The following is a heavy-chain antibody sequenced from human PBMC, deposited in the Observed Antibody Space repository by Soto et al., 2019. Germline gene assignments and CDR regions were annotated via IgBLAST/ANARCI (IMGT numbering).Heavy chain of an antibody. D-gene: IGHD3-9*01. CDR2: IDHSGST. CDR3: ARGDYDILTGYSPYFDY. J-gene: IGHJ4*02. CDR1: SGSISSSNW. V-gene: IGHV4-4*02. Sequence: QVQLQESGPGLVKPSGTLSLTCAVSSGSISSSNWWSWVRQPPGKGLEWIGEIDHSGSTNYNPSLKCRVTISVDKSKNQFSLKLSSVTAADTAVYYCARGDYDILTGYSPYFDYWGQGTLVTVSS.